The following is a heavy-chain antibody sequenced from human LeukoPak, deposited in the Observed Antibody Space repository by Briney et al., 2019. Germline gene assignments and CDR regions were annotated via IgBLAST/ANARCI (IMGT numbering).Heavy chain of an antibody. V-gene: IGHV3-23*01. Sequence: GGSLRLSCAASGFTFSSYTMSWVRQAPGKGLEWVSAISGSGGSTYYADSVKGRFTISRDNSKNTLYLQMNSLRAEDTAVYYCAKDRRYSGSYYGYWGQGTLVTVSS. CDR1: GFTFSSYT. CDR2: ISGSGGST. D-gene: IGHD1-26*01. J-gene: IGHJ4*02. CDR3: AKDRRYSGSYYGY.